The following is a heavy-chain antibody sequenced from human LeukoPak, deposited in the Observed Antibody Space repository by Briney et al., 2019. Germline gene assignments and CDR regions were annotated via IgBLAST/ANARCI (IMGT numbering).Heavy chain of an antibody. D-gene: IGHD5-24*01. CDR2: IYYSGST. CDR3: ARRRRDGYNPYYYCGMDV. CDR1: GGSISSGGYY. J-gene: IGHJ6*02. Sequence: SETLSLTCTVSGGSISSGGYYWSWIRQHPGKGLEWIGYIYYSGSTYYNPSLKSRVTISVDTSKNQFSLKLSSVTAADTAVYYCARRRRDGYNPYYYCGMDVWGQGTTVTVSS. V-gene: IGHV4-31*03.